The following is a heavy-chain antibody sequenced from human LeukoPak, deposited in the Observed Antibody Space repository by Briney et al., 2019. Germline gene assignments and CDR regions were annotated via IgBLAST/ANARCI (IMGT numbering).Heavy chain of an antibody. D-gene: IGHD1-1*01. J-gene: IGHJ4*02. V-gene: IGHV3-33*08. CDR3: GRGVNWNYIDF. Sequence: PGGSLRLSCAASGFSFSSYSMNWVRQAPGKGLEWVAYIWYNGYHQYYADSVKGRFTISRDDSKNTLYLQMNSLRAEDTAVYYCGRGVNWNYIDFWGLGTLVTVSS. CDR1: GFSFSSYS. CDR2: IWYNGYHQ.